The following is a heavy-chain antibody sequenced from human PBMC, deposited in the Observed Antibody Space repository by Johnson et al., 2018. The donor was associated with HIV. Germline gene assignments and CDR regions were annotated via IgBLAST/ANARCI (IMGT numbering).Heavy chain of an antibody. CDR2: ISSSGSTI. V-gene: IGHV3-48*01. CDR3: ARDRIQWWSYVGTFDV. D-gene: IGHD2-15*01. J-gene: IGHJ3*01. CDR1: EFTFSGSA. Sequence: VQLVESGGGLVQPGGSLRLSCAASEFTFSGSAMSWVRQAPGKGLEWVSYISSSGSTIYYADSVKGRFTISRDNSKSTLILQMDSLRADDTAVYYCARDRIQWWSYVGTFDVWGQGTTVTVSS.